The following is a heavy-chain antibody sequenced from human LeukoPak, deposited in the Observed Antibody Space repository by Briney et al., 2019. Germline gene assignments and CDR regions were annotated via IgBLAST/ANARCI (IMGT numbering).Heavy chain of an antibody. V-gene: IGHV1-2*06. CDR3: ARSPNYSDSSGYYYVSDS. Sequence: GASVKVSCKASGHTFTGYYIHWVRQAPGQGLEWMGRINPNSDDTNYAQRFQGRVTMTRDTSISTAYMELSRLRSDDTAVYYCARSPNYSDSSGYYYVSDSWGQGTLVTVSS. J-gene: IGHJ4*02. D-gene: IGHD3-22*01. CDR2: INPNSDDT. CDR1: GHTFTGYY.